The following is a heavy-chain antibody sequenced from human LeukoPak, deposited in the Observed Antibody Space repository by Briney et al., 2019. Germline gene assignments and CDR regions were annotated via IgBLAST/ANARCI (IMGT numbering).Heavy chain of an antibody. CDR2: ISSSSSYI. CDR1: GFTFSTFA. J-gene: IGHJ4*02. D-gene: IGHD3-10*01. Sequence: GGSLRLSCAASGFTFSTFAMIWVRQPPGKGLEWVSSISSSSSYIYYADSVKGRFTISRDNAKNSLYLQMNNLRAEDTAIYYCATDSYVSGSYYRLFYWGQGTLVTVSS. CDR3: ATDSYVSGSYYRLFY. V-gene: IGHV3-21*01.